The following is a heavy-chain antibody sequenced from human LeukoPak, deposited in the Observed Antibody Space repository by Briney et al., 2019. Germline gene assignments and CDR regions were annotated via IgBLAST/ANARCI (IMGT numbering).Heavy chain of an antibody. CDR1: GGSFSGYY. V-gene: IGHV4-34*01. J-gene: IGHJ5*02. D-gene: IGHD2-2*01. Sequence: SETLSLTCAVYGGSFSGYYWSWIRQPPGKGLEWIGEINRSGSTNYNPSLKSRVTISVDTSKNQFSLKLSSVTAADTAVYYCAREAYCSSTSCLRHSMEMNWFDPWGQGTLVTVSS. CDR2: INRSGST. CDR3: AREAYCSSTSCLRHSMEMNWFDP.